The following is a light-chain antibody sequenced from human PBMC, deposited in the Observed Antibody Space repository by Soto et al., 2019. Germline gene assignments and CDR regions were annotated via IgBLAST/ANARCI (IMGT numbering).Light chain of an antibody. CDR3: QQYSNWPLT. CDR2: GAS. CDR1: QSVSSN. J-gene: IGKJ4*01. Sequence: EIVMTQSPATLSVSPGERATLSCRASQSVSSNLAWYQQKPGQAPSLLIYGASTRATGTPARFSGSGSGTEFTLTISSLQSEDFAVYYCQQYSNWPLTFGGGTKVDIK. V-gene: IGKV3-15*01.